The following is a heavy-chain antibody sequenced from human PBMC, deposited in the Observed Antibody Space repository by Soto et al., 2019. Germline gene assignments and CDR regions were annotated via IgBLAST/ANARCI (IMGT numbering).Heavy chain of an antibody. J-gene: IGHJ4*02. CDR1: GGSISSYY. V-gene: IGHV4-59*01. D-gene: IGHD1-1*01. Sequence: QVQLQESGPGLVKPSETLSLTCTVSGGSISSYYWSWIRQPPGKGLEWIGYIYYSGSTNYNPPLKSRVTISVDTSKNQFSLKMSSVTAADTAVYYCARLATRYYFDYWGQGTLVTVSS. CDR3: ARLATRYYFDY. CDR2: IYYSGST.